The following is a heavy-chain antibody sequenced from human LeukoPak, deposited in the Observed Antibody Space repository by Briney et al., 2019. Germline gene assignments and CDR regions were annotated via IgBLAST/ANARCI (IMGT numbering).Heavy chain of an antibody. J-gene: IGHJ4*02. V-gene: IGHV4-34*01. D-gene: IGHD4-17*01. CDR2: INHSGST. CDR3: ARGLWTTVTTPFDY. Sequence: SETLSLTCAVYGGSFSGYYWSWIRQPPGKGLEWIGEINHSGSTNYNPSLKSRVTISVDTSKNQFSLKLSPVTAADTAVYYCARGLWTTVTTPFDYWGQGTLVTVSS. CDR1: GGSFSGYY.